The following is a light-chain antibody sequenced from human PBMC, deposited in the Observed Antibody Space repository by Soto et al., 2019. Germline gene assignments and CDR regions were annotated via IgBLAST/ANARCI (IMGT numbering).Light chain of an antibody. Sequence: EIVMTQSPATLSVSPWERATLSCRASQSVSSNLAWYQQKPGQAPRLLIYGASTRATGIPARFSGSGSGTEFTLIISGLQSEDFAVYYCQQCTNWPLRTFGGGTKVDIK. CDR1: QSVSSN. CDR3: QQCTNWPLRT. CDR2: GAS. J-gene: IGKJ4*01. V-gene: IGKV3-15*01.